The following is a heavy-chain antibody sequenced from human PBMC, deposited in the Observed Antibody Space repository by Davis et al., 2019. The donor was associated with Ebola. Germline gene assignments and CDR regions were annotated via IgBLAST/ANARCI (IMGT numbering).Heavy chain of an antibody. CDR1: GYTFTSYY. CDR3: ARKLATKIYDFWSMDV. J-gene: IGHJ6*02. CDR2: INPSGGST. Sequence: ASVKVSCKASGYTFTSYYMHWVRQAPGQGLEWMGIINPSGGSTSYAQKFQGRVTMTRDTSTSTAYMELSSLRSEDTAVYYCARKLATKIYDFWSMDVWGQGTTVTVSS. V-gene: IGHV1-46*01. D-gene: IGHD3-3*01.